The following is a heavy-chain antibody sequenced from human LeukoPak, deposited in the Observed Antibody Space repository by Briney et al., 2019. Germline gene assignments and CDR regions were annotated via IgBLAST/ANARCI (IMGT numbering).Heavy chain of an antibody. Sequence: ASVKVSCKASGYTFTSNGISWVRQAPGQGLEWMGWISAYNGNTNYAQKLQGRVTMTTDTSTSTAYMELRSLRSDDTAVYYCAREGYGSSPSCYAGGDYYYYGMDVWGQGTTVTDSS. V-gene: IGHV1-18*01. CDR3: AREGYGSSPSCYAGGDYYYYGMDV. CDR2: ISAYNGNT. J-gene: IGHJ6*02. D-gene: IGHD2-2*01. CDR1: GYTFTSNG.